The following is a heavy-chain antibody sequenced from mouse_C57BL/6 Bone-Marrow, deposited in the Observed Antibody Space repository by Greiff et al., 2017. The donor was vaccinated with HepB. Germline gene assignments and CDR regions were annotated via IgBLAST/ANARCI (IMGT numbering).Heavy chain of an antibody. CDR3: ARPGFDY. CDR2: IDPEDGET. CDR1: GFNIKDYY. V-gene: IGHV14-2*01. D-gene: IGHD4-1*01. Sequence: VLLQQSGAELVKPGASVKLSCTASGFNIKDYYMHWVKQRTEQGLEWIGRIDPEDGETKYAPNFQGKATITADTSSNTAYLQLSSLTSEDTAVYYCARPGFDYWGQGTTLTVSS. J-gene: IGHJ2*01.